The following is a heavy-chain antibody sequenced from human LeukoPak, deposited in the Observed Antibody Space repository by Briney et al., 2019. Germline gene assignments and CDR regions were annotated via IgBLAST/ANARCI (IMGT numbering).Heavy chain of an antibody. CDR1: VYTFTHYG. CDR3: ARVEREWGVYYYYMDV. J-gene: IGHJ6*03. CDR2: ISAYNGNT. V-gene: IGHV1-18*01. D-gene: IGHD3-16*01. Sequence: ASVTVSYTPSVYTFTHYGISWVGQAPGQGREGMGWISAYNGNTNYAQKPQGRVTMTTDTSTSTAYMELRSLRSDDTAVYYCARVEREWGVYYYYMDVWGKGTTVTVSS.